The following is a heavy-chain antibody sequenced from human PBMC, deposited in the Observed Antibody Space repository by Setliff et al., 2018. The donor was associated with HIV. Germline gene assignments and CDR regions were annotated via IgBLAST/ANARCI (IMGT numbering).Heavy chain of an antibody. Sequence: LRLSCAASGFTFTNYYMSWIRQAPGKGLELLSYISVSGTDIKYADAARDRFTISRDNSRDTVFLEMTSLRAEDTAVYYCAKAMGHLPYFFDSWGQGTLVTVSS. V-gene: IGHV3-11*05. CDR3: AKAMGHLPYFFDS. J-gene: IGHJ4*02. CDR1: GFTFTNYY. CDR2: ISVSGTDI.